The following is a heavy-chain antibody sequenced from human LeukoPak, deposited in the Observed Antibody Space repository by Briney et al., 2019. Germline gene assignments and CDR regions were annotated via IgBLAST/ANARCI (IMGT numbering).Heavy chain of an antibody. D-gene: IGHD3-3*01. CDR3: AAHGGITIFGVVIINYYMDV. J-gene: IGHJ6*03. V-gene: IGHV1-69*13. CDR2: IIPIFGTA. CDR1: GGTFSSYA. Sequence: SVKVSCKASGGTFSSYAISWVRQAPGQGLEWMGGIIPIFGTADYAQKFQGRVTITADESTSTAYMELSSLRSEDTAVYYCAAHGGITIFGVVIINYYMDVWGKGTTVTVSS.